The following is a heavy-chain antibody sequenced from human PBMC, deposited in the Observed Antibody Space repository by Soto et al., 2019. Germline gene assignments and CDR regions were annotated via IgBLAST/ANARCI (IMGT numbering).Heavy chain of an antibody. CDR2: IIPILGIT. CDR1: GGTFSGYA. D-gene: IGHD1-20*01. Sequence: QAHLMQSGAEVKKPGSSVKVSCKASGGTFSGYAISWVRQRPGRGLEWMGGIIPILGITSYAEKFQGRITLAADESTGTAFMDLRSLISEDTAVYYCARDPRSITGTTSSEEFQYWGPGTLVSVSS. V-gene: IGHV1-69*01. CDR3: ARDPRSITGTTSSEEFQY. J-gene: IGHJ1*01.